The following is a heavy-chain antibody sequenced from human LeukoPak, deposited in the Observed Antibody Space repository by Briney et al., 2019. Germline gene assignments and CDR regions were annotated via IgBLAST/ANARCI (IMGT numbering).Heavy chain of an antibody. Sequence: SETLSLTCTVPGGSISSSSYYWGWIRQPPGKGLEWIGSIYYSGSTYYNPSLKSRVTISVDTSKNQFSLKLTSVTAEERAVYYCARVKVDYYYDSSGWITGSSFDPWGQGTLVTVSS. J-gene: IGHJ5*02. CDR3: ARVKVDYYYDSSGWITGSSFDP. V-gene: IGHV4-39*07. CDR1: GGSISSSSYY. CDR2: IYYSGST. D-gene: IGHD3-22*01.